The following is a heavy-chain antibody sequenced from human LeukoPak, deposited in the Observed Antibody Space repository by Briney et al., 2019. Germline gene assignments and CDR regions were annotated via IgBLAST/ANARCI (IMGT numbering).Heavy chain of an antibody. CDR1: GFSFSSYS. CDR2: ISSSSSII. D-gene: IGHD5-12*01. CDR3: ARDLLGSGYVYGY. J-gene: IGHJ4*02. V-gene: IGHV3-48*01. Sequence: GGSLRLSCAASGFSFSSYSMNWVRQAPGKGLEWVSYISSSSSIIYYADSVKGRFTISRDNAKNSLYLQMNSLRAEDTAVYYCARDLLGSGYVYGYWGQGSLVTVSS.